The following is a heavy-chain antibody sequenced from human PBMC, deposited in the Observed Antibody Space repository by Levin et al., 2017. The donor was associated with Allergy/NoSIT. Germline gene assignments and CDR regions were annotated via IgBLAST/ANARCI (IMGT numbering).Heavy chain of an antibody. V-gene: IGHV3-74*01. CDR3: ARVGWWLEPHDAFDI. CDR1: GFTFSSYW. J-gene: IGHJ3*02. D-gene: IGHD6-19*01. Sequence: QTGGSLRLSCAASGFTFSSYWMHWVRQAPGKGLVWVSRINSDGSSTSYADSVKGRFTISRDNAKNTLYLQMNSLRAEDTAVYYCARVGWWLEPHDAFDIWGQGTMVTVSS. CDR2: INSDGSST.